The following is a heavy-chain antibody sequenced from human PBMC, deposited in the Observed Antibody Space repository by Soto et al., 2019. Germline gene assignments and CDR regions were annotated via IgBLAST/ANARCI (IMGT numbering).Heavy chain of an antibody. J-gene: IGHJ4*02. D-gene: IGHD3-22*01. CDR2: IYYSGST. CDR1: GGCISSYY. V-gene: IGHV4-59*05. Sequence: SETLSLTCAVSGGCISSYYWSWIRQPPGKGLEWIGSIYYSGSTYYNPSLKSRVTISVDRSKNQFSLKLSSVTAADTAVYYCMLSSGRNDLAYCGQRTLVTLSS. CDR3: MLSSGRNDLAY.